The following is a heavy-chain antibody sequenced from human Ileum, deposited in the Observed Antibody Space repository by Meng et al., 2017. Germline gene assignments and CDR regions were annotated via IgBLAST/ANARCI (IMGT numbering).Heavy chain of an antibody. J-gene: IGHJ4*02. CDR1: ANTLTTYA. CDR3: ARVTGGDYGIEFAY. Sequence: LIHLGSRSSNACDSVKVLWKALANTLTTYAINWERHAPGKGLDWMGWTNTNTGNPTYAQGFTGRFVFSLDTSVNTAYLQISSLKAEDTAVYYCARVTGGDYGIEFAYWGQGTLVTVSS. CDR2: TNTNTGNP. D-gene: IGHD4-17*01. V-gene: IGHV7-4-1*02.